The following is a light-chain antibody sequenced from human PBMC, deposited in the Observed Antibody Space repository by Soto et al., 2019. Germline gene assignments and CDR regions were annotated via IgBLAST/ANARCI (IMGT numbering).Light chain of an antibody. J-gene: IGKJ1*01. CDR2: GAS. V-gene: IGKV3-15*01. CDR1: QSVSSN. Sequence: EIVMTQSPATLSVSPGERATLSCRASQSVSSNLAWYQQKPGQAPRLLIYGASTRATGIPARFSGSGSGTEFTLTIRRLEPEDFAVYYCQQYDTSPRTFGQGTKVEFK. CDR3: QQYDTSPRT.